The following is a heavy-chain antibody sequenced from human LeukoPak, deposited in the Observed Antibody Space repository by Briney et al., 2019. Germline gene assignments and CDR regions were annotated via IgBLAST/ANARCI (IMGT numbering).Heavy chain of an antibody. D-gene: IGHD3-9*01. CDR2: INVNSGGT. V-gene: IGHV1-2*02. CDR3: ARSAPTLTYDILTGYLGY. Sequence: ASLKVSCKASGYTFTDDYIHWVRQAPGQGLEWMGWINVNSGGTNYAQKFYARVTMTRDTSISTAYMELSRLRSDDTAFYYCARSAPTLTYDILTGYLGYWGQGTLVTVSS. J-gene: IGHJ4*02. CDR1: GYTFTDDY.